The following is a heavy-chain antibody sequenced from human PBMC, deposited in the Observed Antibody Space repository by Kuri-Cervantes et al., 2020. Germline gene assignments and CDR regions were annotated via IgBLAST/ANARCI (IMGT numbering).Heavy chain of an antibody. CDR1: GYTFTGHA. D-gene: IGHD5-18*01. CDR3: ASRGYSYGYGMDV. V-gene: IGHV7-4-1*02. CDR2: INTNTGNP. Sequence: ASVKVSCKATGYTFTGHAMNWVRQAPGQELEWMGWINTNTGNPTYAQGFTGRFVFSLDTSVSTAYLQISNLKAKDTAVYYFASRGYSYGYGMDVWGQGTTVTVSS. J-gene: IGHJ6*02.